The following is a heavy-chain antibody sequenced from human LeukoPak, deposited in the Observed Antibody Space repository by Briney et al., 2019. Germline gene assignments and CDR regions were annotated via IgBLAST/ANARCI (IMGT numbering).Heavy chain of an antibody. D-gene: IGHD1-26*01. CDR1: GGSISDYF. Sequence: PWETLSLTCTVSGGSISDYFWNWIRQPAGKGLEWIGRIYSSGSTNYNPSLKGRATMSVDTPKNHFSLKLSSVTAADTAVYYCARTSGSYYWESHFDYWGQGTLVTVSS. CDR3: ARTSGSYYWESHFDY. V-gene: IGHV4-4*07. J-gene: IGHJ4*02. CDR2: IYSSGST.